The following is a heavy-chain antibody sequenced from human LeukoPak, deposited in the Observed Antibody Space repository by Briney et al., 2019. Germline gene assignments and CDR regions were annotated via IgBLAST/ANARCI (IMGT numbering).Heavy chain of an antibody. Sequence: PGGSLRLSCAASGFTCSSYAMHRVRQAPGKGREWVAVISYDGSNKYYADSVKGRFTISRDNPKNTLYAQMNSLRAEDTAVYYCARDPNITPDYWGQGTLVTVSS. V-gene: IGHV3-30*04. CDR2: ISYDGSNK. J-gene: IGHJ4*02. CDR1: GFTCSSYA. D-gene: IGHD2/OR15-2a*01. CDR3: ARDPNITPDY.